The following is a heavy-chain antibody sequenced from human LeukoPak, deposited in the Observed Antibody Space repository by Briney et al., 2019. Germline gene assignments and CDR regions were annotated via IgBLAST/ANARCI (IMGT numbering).Heavy chain of an antibody. CDR2: IYSGGST. CDR3: AIYSASYYDWFDP. D-gene: IGHD1-26*01. Sequence: GGSLRLSCAASGFTVSSNYMSWVRQAPGKGLEWVSVIYSGGSTYYADSVKGRFTISRDNSKNTLYLQMNSLRAEDTAVYYCAIYSASYYDWFDPWGQGTLVTVSS. CDR1: GFTVSSNY. J-gene: IGHJ5*02. V-gene: IGHV3-66*01.